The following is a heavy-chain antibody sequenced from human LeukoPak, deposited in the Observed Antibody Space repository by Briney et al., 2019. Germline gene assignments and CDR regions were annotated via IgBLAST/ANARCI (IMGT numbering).Heavy chain of an antibody. CDR1: GGSISTSSYY. CDR2: TSSSDAGT. J-gene: IGHJ4*02. CDR3: AKAPVTSCRGAYCYPFDS. Sequence: GTLSLTCTVSGGSISTSSYYWGWVRQPPGKGLEWVAATSSSDAGTYHADSVRGRFTISRDNSKNTLYLQMNSLRAEDAAVYFCAKAPVTSCRGAYCYPFDSWGQGTLVTVSS. V-gene: IGHV3-23*01. D-gene: IGHD2-21*01.